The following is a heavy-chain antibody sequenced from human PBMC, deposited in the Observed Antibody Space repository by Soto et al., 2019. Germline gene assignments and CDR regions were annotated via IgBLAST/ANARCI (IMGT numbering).Heavy chain of an antibody. CDR3: ATSPGSVAGDY. D-gene: IGHD6-13*01. CDR1: GGSISTSNW. V-gene: IGHV4-4*02. Sequence: SETLSLTCAVSGGSISTSNWWSWVRQSPGKGLEWIGEISHSGSTNYNPSLKSRVTISVDKSKNQFSLKLSSVAAADTAVYYCATSPGSVAGDYWGQGTLVTVSS. CDR2: ISHSGST. J-gene: IGHJ4*02.